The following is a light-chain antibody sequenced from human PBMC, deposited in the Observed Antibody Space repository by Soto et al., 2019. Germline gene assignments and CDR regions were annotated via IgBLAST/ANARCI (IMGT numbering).Light chain of an antibody. CDR1: QSVSSSY. J-gene: IGKJ1*01. V-gene: IGKV3-15*01. Sequence: EIVLTQSPAPLSLSPGERATLSCRASQSVSSSYLAWYQQKPGQAPRLLIYGASTRATGIPARFSGSGSGTEFTLTISSLQSEDFAVYYCQQYNNWPRTFGQGTKVDIK. CDR2: GAS. CDR3: QQYNNWPRT.